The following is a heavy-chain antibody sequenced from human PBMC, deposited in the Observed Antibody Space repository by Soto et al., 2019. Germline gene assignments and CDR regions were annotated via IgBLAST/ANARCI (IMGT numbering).Heavy chain of an antibody. V-gene: IGHV4-59*01. Sequence: QVQLQESGPGLVKPSETLSLTCTVSGGSISSYYWTWIRQPPGKRLEWIGYVYYSGSTNYNPSLKSRVTLSVDMSKNQFSLKLSSVTAADTAVYYCARDTVTTSDDAFDIWGQGTMVTVSS. CDR2: VYYSGST. J-gene: IGHJ3*02. CDR3: ARDTVTTSDDAFDI. D-gene: IGHD4-17*01. CDR1: GGSISSYY.